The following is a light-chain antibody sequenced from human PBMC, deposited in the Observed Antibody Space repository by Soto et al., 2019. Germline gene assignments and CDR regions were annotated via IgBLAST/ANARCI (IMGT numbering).Light chain of an antibody. V-gene: IGLV2-11*01. CDR2: EVS. J-gene: IGLJ2*01. Sequence: QSVLTRPRSVSGSPGQSVTISCTGTSSDVGGYNYVSWYQQHPGKAPKLMIYEVSKRPSGAPDRFSGSKSGNTASLTISGLQTEDEADYYCCSYAGTYTVLFGGGTKLTVL. CDR3: CSYAGTYTVL. CDR1: SSDVGGYNY.